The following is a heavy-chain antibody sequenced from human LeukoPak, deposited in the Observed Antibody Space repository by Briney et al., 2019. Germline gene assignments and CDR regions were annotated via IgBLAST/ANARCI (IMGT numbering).Heavy chain of an antibody. Sequence: SETLSLTCTVSGGSISSYYWNWIRQPPGKGLEWIGYIYYSGSTNYNPSLKSRVTISVDTSKNQFSLKLSSVTAADTAVYYCARRGYCSSTSCYATYDWFDPWGQGTLVTVSS. CDR1: GGSISSYY. D-gene: IGHD2-2*01. V-gene: IGHV4-59*08. CDR2: IYYSGST. J-gene: IGHJ5*02. CDR3: ARRGYCSSTSCYATYDWFDP.